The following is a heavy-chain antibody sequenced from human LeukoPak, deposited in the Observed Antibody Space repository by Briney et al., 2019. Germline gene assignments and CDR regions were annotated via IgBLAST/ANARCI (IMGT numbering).Heavy chain of an antibody. D-gene: IGHD3-22*01. CDR2: IYYSGST. Sequence: PSETLSLTCTVSGGSISSSSHYWGWIRQPPGKGLEWIGTIYYSGSTYYNPSLKSRVTISVDTSKNQFSLKLSSVTAADTAVYYCAKTYYYDPFDFWGQGTLVTVSS. CDR1: GGSISSSSHY. CDR3: AKTYYYDPFDF. J-gene: IGHJ4*02. V-gene: IGHV4-39*01.